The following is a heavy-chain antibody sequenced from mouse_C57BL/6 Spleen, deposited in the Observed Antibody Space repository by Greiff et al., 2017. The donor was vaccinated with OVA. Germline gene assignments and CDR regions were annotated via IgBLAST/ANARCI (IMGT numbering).Heavy chain of an antibody. J-gene: IGHJ3*01. D-gene: IGHD1-1*01. CDR3: ARDPSYGSRTY. CDR1: GYSITSGYY. CDR2: ISYDGSN. V-gene: IGHV3-6*01. Sequence: EVHLVESGPGLVKPSQSLSLTCSVTGYSITSGYYWNWIRQFPGNKLEWMGYISYDGSNNYNPSLKNRISITRDTSKNQFFLKLNSVTTEDTATYYCARDPSYGSRTYWGQGTLVTVSA.